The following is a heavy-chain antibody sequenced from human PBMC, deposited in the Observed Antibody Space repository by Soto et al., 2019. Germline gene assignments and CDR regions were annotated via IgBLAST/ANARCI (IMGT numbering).Heavy chain of an antibody. D-gene: IGHD2-15*01. Sequence: ASVKVSCKASGYTLTSYGISWVRQAPGQGHEWMGWISAYNGNTNYAQKLQGRVTMTTDTSTSTAYMELRSLRSDDTAVYYCARGYCSGGSCYSIPNFDYWGQGTLVTVSS. CDR2: ISAYNGNT. CDR3: ARGYCSGGSCYSIPNFDY. CDR1: GYTLTSYG. V-gene: IGHV1-18*01. J-gene: IGHJ4*02.